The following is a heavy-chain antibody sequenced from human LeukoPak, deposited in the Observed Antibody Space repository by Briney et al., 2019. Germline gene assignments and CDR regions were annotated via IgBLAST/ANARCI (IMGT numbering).Heavy chain of an antibody. Sequence: GGSLRLSCAASGFTFSNYAMIWVRQAPGKGLEWVSVIIGTGTKTHYADSVKGRFTISRDNSKNTLSLQMNSLRAEDTAVYYCAKDLYYDSSGYYYVDAFDFWGQRTMVTVSS. V-gene: IGHV3-23*01. CDR1: GFTFSNYA. CDR3: AKDLYYDSSGYYYVDAFDF. CDR2: IIGTGTKT. D-gene: IGHD3-22*01. J-gene: IGHJ3*01.